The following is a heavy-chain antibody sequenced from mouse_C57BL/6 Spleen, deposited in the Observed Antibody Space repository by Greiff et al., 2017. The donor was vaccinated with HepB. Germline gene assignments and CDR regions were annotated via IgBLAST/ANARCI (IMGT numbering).Heavy chain of an antibody. CDR1: GFSLTSYG. CDR3: AKNYYGSSSVNWYFDV. CDR2: IWRGGST. V-gene: IGHV2-5*01. D-gene: IGHD1-1*01. J-gene: IGHJ1*03. Sequence: QVQLQQSGPGLVQPSQSLSITCTVSGFSLTSYGVHWVRQSPGNGLEWLGVIWRGGSTDYNAAFMSRLSITKDNSKSQVFFKMNSLQADDTAIYYCAKNYYGSSSVNWYFDVWGTGTTVTVSS.